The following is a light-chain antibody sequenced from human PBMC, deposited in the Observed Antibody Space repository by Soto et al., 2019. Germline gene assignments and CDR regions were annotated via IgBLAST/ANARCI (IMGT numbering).Light chain of an antibody. Sequence: EIVLTQSPGTLSLSPGERATLSCRASQSVDSRFLAWYQQKPGQAPSLLMYGASTRATGIPDRFRGSGSGTDFTLSISRLAPEDFAVYYCQQYDSSRTFGHGTQVEIK. CDR1: QSVDSRF. CDR3: QQYDSSRT. CDR2: GAS. J-gene: IGKJ1*01. V-gene: IGKV3-20*01.